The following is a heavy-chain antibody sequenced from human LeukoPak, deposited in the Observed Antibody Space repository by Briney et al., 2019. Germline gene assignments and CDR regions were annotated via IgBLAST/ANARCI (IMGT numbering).Heavy chain of an antibody. V-gene: IGHV4-39*07. D-gene: IGHD3-16*02. CDR1: GGSISSGDYY. CDR3: ARRGQAGYLF. CDR2: IDHSGNT. Sequence: SETLSLTCTVSGGSISSGDYYWSWIRQPPGKGLEWIGEIDHSGNTNYNSSLKSRVILSVDTSKNQFSLNLSSVTAADTAVYYCARRGQAGYLFWGQGTLVTVSS. J-gene: IGHJ4*02.